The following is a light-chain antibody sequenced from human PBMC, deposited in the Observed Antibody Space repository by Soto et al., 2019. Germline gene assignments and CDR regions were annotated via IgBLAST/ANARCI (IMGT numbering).Light chain of an antibody. Sequence: EIVLTQSPGTLSLSPGERATRSCRASQSVSSSYLAWYQQKPGQAPRLLIYGASSRATGIPDRFSGSGSGTDFTLTISRLEPEDFAVYYCQQYGSSPTFGQGTKVDI. V-gene: IGKV3-20*01. CDR1: QSVSSSY. CDR2: GAS. J-gene: IGKJ1*01. CDR3: QQYGSSPT.